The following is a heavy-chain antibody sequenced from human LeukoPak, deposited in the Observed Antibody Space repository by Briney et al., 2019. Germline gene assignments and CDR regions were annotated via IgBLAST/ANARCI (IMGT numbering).Heavy chain of an antibody. J-gene: IGHJ3*02. CDR3: ANEYYYDSISGAFDI. V-gene: IGHV3-23*01. CDR1: GFIFYNYA. Sequence: SGESLRLSCAASGFIFYNYAMSWVRQAPGKGLEWVSSISGSGDNTYYADSVKGRFTISRDVSTNTMYLQMNSLRAEDTAVYYCANEYYYDSISGAFDIWGQGTLVTVSS. CDR2: ISGSGDNT. D-gene: IGHD3-22*01.